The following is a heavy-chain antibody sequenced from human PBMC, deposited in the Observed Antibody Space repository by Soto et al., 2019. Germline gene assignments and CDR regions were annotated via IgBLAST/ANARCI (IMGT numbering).Heavy chain of an antibody. Sequence: LSLTCTVSGGSISSGGYYWSWIRQHPGKGLEWIGYINYSGSTYYNPSLRSRVTISVDTSKNQFSLKVSSVTAADTAVYYCAIRLGYSYGYPLDYWGQGTLVTVSS. V-gene: IGHV4-31*03. J-gene: IGHJ4*02. CDR2: INYSGST. D-gene: IGHD5-18*01. CDR3: AIRLGYSYGYPLDY. CDR1: GGSISSGGYY.